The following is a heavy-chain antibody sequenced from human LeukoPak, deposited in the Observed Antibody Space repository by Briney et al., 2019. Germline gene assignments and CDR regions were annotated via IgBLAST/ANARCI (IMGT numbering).Heavy chain of an antibody. D-gene: IGHD3-9*01. CDR3: ARDRGYYNSYVDY. J-gene: IGHJ4*02. CDR1: GFTFSSYA. Sequence: GRSLRLSCAASGFTFSSYAMHWVRQAPGKGLEWVAVISYDGSNKYYADSVKGRFTISRDNSKNTLYLQMNSLRAEDTAEYYCARDRGYYNSYVDYWGQGTLVTVSS. CDR2: ISYDGSNK. V-gene: IGHV3-30-3*01.